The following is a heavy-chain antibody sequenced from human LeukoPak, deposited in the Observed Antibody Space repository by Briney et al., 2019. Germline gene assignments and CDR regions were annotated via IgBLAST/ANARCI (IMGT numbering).Heavy chain of an antibody. V-gene: IGHV4-39*07. CDR3: ARVGSGSSKHTLYYYYMDV. J-gene: IGHJ6*03. CDR2: IYYSGST. D-gene: IGHD3-10*01. CDR1: GGSISSSSYY. Sequence: SETLSLTCTVSGGSISSSSYYWGWIRQPPGKGLEWIGSIYYSGSTYYNPSLKSRVTISVDTSKNQFSLKLSSVTAADTAVYYCARVGSGSSKHTLYYYYMDVWGKGTTVTISS.